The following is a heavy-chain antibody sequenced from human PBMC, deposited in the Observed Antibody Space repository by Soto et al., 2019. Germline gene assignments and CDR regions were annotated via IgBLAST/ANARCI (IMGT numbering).Heavy chain of an antibody. V-gene: IGHV3-13*01. CDR1: GFTLSSYD. CDR2: IGTAGDT. Sequence: GGSLRLSCAASGFTLSSYDMHWVRKATGKGLEGVSAIGTAGDTYHPGSVKGRFTISRENAKNSLYLQMNSLRAGDKAVYYCARAPPLYSGGDSYSYGMDVWGQGPTVTVS. J-gene: IGHJ6*02. D-gene: IGHD1-26*01. CDR3: ARAPPLYSGGDSYSYGMDV.